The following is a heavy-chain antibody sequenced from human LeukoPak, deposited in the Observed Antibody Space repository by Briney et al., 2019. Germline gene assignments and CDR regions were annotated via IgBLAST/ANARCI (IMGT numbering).Heavy chain of an antibody. Sequence: GGSLRLSCAASGFSFSDHYMDWVRQAPGKGLEWVGRIRNKAKSYTTAYAASVKGRFTISRDNSKNSLYLQMNSLETEDTAVYYCVSRDVVVTGPDAFDIWGQGTMVTVSS. CDR2: IRNKAKSYTT. V-gene: IGHV3-72*01. J-gene: IGHJ3*02. D-gene: IGHD2-21*02. CDR1: GFSFSDHY. CDR3: VSRDVVVTGPDAFDI.